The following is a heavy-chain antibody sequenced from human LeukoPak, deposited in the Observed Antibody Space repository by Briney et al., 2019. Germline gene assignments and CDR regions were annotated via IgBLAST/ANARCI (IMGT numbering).Heavy chain of an antibody. CDR3: AKARVSCAGDCYAGPPGY. D-gene: IGHD2-21*02. CDR2: IRGSASTT. Sequence: AGGSLRLSCAASGFTFSNYVMSWVRQAPGKGLEWVSGIRGSASTTQYADSVKGRFTISRDSAKNTLYLQMNSLRVEDTAVYYCAKARVSCAGDCYAGPPGYWGQGTLVTVSS. CDR1: GFTFSNYV. J-gene: IGHJ4*02. V-gene: IGHV3-23*01.